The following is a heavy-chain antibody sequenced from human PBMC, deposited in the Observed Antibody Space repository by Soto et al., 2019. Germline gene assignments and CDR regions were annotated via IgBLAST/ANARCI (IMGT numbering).Heavy chain of an antibody. Sequence: VQSGPEVKTPGASVKVSCKTSGYTFSTYAITWVRQAAGQGLEWMGWISVDSGKTTYADKFQYRVTVTPYMSTTTSYMELRALPSDVTAVYFCASDTKSNNDWFVFHYWGQGTLVTVSS. D-gene: IGHD3-9*01. CDR3: ASDTKSNNDWFVFHY. CDR1: GYTFSTYA. V-gene: IGHV1-18*01. CDR2: ISVDSGKT. J-gene: IGHJ4*02.